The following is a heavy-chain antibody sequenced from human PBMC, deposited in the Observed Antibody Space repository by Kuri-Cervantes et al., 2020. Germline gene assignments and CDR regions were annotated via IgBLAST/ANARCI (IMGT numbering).Heavy chain of an antibody. V-gene: IGHV4-30-2*01. Sequence: SETLSLTCTVSGGSISSGGYSWRWIRQPPGKGLEWIGDICHSGNTYYNPSLKSRLTISEDKSKNQLSLKVTSVTAADTAVYYCARGGRYSYGQLDDAFDIWGQGTMVTVSS. CDR3: ARGGRYSYGQLDDAFDI. CDR2: ICHSGNT. J-gene: IGHJ3*02. D-gene: IGHD5-18*01. CDR1: GGSISSGGYS.